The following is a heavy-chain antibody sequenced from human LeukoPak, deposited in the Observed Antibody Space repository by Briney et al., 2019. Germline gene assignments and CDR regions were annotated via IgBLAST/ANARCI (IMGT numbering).Heavy chain of an antibody. CDR1: GFTFSSYS. J-gene: IGHJ4*02. D-gene: IGHD3-22*01. CDR2: ISSSSSYI. Sequence: NPGGSLRLSCAASGFTFSSYSMYWVRQAPGKGLEWVSSISSSSSYIYYADSVKGRFTISRDNAKNSLYLQMNSLRAEDTAVYYCARAGPNYYDSSGLNWGQGTLVTVSS. CDR3: ARAGPNYYDSSGLN. V-gene: IGHV3-21*01.